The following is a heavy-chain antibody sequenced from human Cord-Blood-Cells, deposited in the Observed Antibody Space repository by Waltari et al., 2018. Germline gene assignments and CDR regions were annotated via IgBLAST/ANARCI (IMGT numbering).Heavy chain of an antibody. J-gene: IGHJ6*02. CDR2: INHSGST. CDR1: GGSFSVYY. V-gene: IGHV4-34*01. CDR3: VRGRRYYYYYGMDV. Sequence: QVQLQQWGAGLLKPSETLSLTCAVYGGSFSVYYWSWIRQPPGKGLEWIGEINHSGSTNYNPSRKRRVTISVDTSKNQFSLKLSSVTAADTAVYYCVRGRRYYYYYGMDVWGQGTTVTVSS.